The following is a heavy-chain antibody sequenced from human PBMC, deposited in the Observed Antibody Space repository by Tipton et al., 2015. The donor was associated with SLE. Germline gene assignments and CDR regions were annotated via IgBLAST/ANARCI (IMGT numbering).Heavy chain of an antibody. V-gene: IGHV4-61*01. CDR2: IYYSGST. D-gene: IGHD3-22*01. CDR1: GGSISNSSYY. J-gene: IGHJ4*02. Sequence: TLSLTCTVSGGSISNSSYYWSWIRQPPGKGLEWIGYIYYSGSTNYNPSLKSRVTISVDTSKNQFSLKLSSVTAADTAVYYCASSSGYFDYWGQGTLVTVSS. CDR3: ASSSGYFDY.